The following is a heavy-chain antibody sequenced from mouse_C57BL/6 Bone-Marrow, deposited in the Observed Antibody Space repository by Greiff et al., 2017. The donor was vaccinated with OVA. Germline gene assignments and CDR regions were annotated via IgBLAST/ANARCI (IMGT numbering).Heavy chain of an antibody. CDR3: ARNYGSPLDY. CDR2: IDPSDSYT. D-gene: IGHD1-1*01. J-gene: IGHJ2*01. V-gene: IGHV1-59*01. Sequence: QVQLQQPGAELVRPGTSVKLSCKASGYTFTSYWMHWVKQRPGQGLEWIGVIDPSDSYTNYNQKFKGKATLTVDTSSSTAYMQLSSLTSEDSAVYYCARNYGSPLDYWGQGTTLTVSS. CDR1: GYTFTSYW.